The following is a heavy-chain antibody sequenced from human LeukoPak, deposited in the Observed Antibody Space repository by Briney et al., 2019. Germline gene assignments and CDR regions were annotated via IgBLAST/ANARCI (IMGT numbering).Heavy chain of an antibody. CDR3: ARDLGTYYYGMDV. CDR1: GFTFSSYA. V-gene: IGHV3-30-3*01. D-gene: IGHD1-14*01. CDR2: ISYDGSNK. Sequence: QPGRSLRLSCAASGFTFSSYAVHWVRQAPGKGLEWVAVISYDGSNKYYADSVKGRFTISRDNSKNTLYLQMNSLRAEDTAVHYCARDLGTYYYGMDVWGQGTTVTVSS. J-gene: IGHJ6*02.